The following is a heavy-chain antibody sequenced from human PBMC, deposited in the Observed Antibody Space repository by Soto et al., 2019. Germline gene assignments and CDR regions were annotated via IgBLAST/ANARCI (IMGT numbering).Heavy chain of an antibody. D-gene: IGHD3-16*01. CDR1: GGSISSSSYY. CDR2: IYYSGST. Sequence: SETLSLTCTVSGGSISSSSYYWGWIRQPPGKGLEWIGSIYYSGSTYYNPSLKSRVTISVDTSKNQFSLKLSSVTAADTAVYYCARQGRYDYYYGVDVWGQGTTVTVSS. J-gene: IGHJ6*02. V-gene: IGHV4-39*01. CDR3: ARQGRYDYYYGVDV.